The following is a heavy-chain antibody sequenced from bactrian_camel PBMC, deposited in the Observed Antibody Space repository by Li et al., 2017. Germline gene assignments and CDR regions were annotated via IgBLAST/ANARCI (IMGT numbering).Heavy chain of an antibody. D-gene: IGHD2*01. V-gene: IGHV3S33*01. CDR2: LDVDGGT. CDR3: AADSPGGSWFQYNN. CDR1: GDSISAYQ. J-gene: IGHJ4*01. Sequence: HVQLVESGGGLVQPGGSLRLSCTASGDSISAYQMAWFRRTLENGREGVAYLDVDGGTDYTYSVAGRFTISRDNAENTVYLQMNNLESEDTALYYCAADSPGGSWFQYNNWGQGTQVTVS.